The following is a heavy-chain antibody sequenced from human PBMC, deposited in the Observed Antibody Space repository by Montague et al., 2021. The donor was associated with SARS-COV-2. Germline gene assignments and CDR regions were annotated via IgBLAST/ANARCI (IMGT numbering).Heavy chain of an antibody. CDR3: ARGLQQRSNFDY. Sequence: SLRLSCAASGFSVSDSYMSWVRQAPGKVPEWVSIIKAGNTYYTDSVKGRFTMSRDNSKNTLSLQMNSLRDEDTAVYYCARGLQQRSNFDYWGQGTLVTVSS. CDR1: GFSVSDSY. CDR2: IKAGNT. J-gene: IGHJ4*02. D-gene: IGHD6-25*01. V-gene: IGHV3-53*01.